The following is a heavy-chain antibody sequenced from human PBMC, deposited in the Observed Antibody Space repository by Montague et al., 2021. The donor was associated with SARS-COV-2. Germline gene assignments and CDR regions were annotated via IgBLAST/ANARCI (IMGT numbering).Heavy chain of an antibody. CDR3: ARTGLGAYDILTGYTVNAFDM. CDR2: IYSSGST. D-gene: IGHD3-9*01. CDR1: GGSITSYY. V-gene: IGHV4-59*01. Sequence: SETLSLTCTVSGGSITSYYWTWIRQPPGKGLEWVGRIYSSGSTNYNPSLKSRVTISVDTSKNQFSLKLSSVTAADTAVYYCARTGLGAYDILTGYTVNAFDMWGQGTMVTVSS. J-gene: IGHJ3*02.